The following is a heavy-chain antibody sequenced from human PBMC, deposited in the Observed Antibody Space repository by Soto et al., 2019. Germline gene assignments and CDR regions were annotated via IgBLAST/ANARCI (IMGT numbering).Heavy chain of an antibody. D-gene: IGHD6-19*01. CDR3: ASRPRGSVAGTLDS. CDR1: GFTFSDYA. Sequence: GGSLGLSCAASGFTFSDYAMSWVRQAPGKGLEWVSVINSDGATYYADSVQGRFSISRDNSKSTLYLQMNSLSVEDTAIYYCASRPRGSVAGTLDSWGQGSLVTVSS. V-gene: IGHV3-23*01. J-gene: IGHJ5*01. CDR2: INSDGAT.